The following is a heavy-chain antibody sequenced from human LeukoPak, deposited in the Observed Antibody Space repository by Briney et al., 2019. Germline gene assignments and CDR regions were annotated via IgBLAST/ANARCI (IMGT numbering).Heavy chain of an antibody. J-gene: IGHJ4*02. V-gene: IGHV3-48*03. CDR2: ISSSDSTI. D-gene: IGHD5-12*01. CDR1: GFTFSSYE. Sequence: TGGSLRLSCAASGFTFSSYEMHWVRQAPGKGLEWVSYISSSDSTIYYADSVKGRFTISRDNAKNSLYLQMNSLRAEDTAVYYCARDQSGIVATITFDYWGQGILVTVSS. CDR3: ARDQSGIVATITFDY.